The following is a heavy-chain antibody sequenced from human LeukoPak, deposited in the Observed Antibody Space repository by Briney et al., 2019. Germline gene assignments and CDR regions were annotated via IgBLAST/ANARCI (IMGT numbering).Heavy chain of an antibody. D-gene: IGHD5-24*01. V-gene: IGHV4-59*01. J-gene: IGHJ4*02. CDR3: ARFPQGGYNYFDY. CDR2: IYYSGTT. CDR1: GGSISSYY. Sequence: SETLSLTCTVSGGSISSYYWNWIRQPPGKGLEWIGYIYYSGTTNYNPSLKSRVTISVDTSKNQFSLKLSSVTAANTAVYYCARFPQGGYNYFDYWGQGTLVTVSS.